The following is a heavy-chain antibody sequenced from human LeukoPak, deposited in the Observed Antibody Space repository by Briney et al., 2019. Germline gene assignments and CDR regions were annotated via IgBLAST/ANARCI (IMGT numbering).Heavy chain of an antibody. CDR1: GDSVSSNSAT. CDR2: TYYRSKWYN. J-gene: IGHJ6*03. CDR3: ARVVDYYFYMDV. Sequence: SQTLSLTCALSGDSVSSNSATWDWIRQSPSRGLEWLGRTYYRSKWYNDYAVSVKSRITINPDTSKNQCSLQLNSVTPEDTAVYYCARVVDYYFYMDVWGKGTAVTISS. V-gene: IGHV6-1*01. D-gene: IGHD6-6*01.